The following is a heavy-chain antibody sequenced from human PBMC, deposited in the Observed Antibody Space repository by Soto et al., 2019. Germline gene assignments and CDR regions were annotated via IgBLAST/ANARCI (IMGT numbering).Heavy chain of an antibody. V-gene: IGHV4-30-4*01. CDR3: AREGQQLVLFDP. CDR1: GGSISSGDYY. J-gene: IGHJ5*02. Sequence: QVQLQESGPGLVKPSQTLSLTCTVSGGSISSGDYYWSWIRQPPGKGLEWIGYIYYSGSTYYNPSLKSRXTIXVXRSKNQFSLKLSSVTAADTAVYYCAREGQQLVLFDPWGQGTLVTVSS. D-gene: IGHD6-13*01. CDR2: IYYSGST.